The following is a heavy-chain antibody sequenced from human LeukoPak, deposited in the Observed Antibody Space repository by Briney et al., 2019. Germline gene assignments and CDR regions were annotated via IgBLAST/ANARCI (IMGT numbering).Heavy chain of an antibody. Sequence: ASVKVSCKASGYTFTSYGISWVRQAPGQGLEWMGWISAYNGNTNYAQKLQGRVTMTTDTSTSTAYMELRSLRSDDTAVYYCARVSRFTNIVGATVYWGQGTLVTVS. J-gene: IGHJ4*02. CDR2: ISAYNGNT. D-gene: IGHD1-26*01. CDR3: ARVSRFTNIVGATVY. CDR1: GYTFTSYG. V-gene: IGHV1-18*01.